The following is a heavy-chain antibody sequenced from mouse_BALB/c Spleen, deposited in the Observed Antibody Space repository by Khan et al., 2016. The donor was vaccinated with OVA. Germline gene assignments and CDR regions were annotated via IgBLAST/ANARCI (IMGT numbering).Heavy chain of an antibody. Sequence: EVELVESGPELVKPGASMKISCKASGYSFTGYFLNWVMQSPGKSLEWIGRINPHIGETFYNQKFKGKATLTVDESSSTVYMELRSLASEDAAVYYCARTYGSDFDNWGPGTTLTVSS. CDR3: ARTYGSDFDN. CDR1: GYSFTGYF. V-gene: IGHV1-20*02. J-gene: IGHJ2*01. D-gene: IGHD1-1*01. CDR2: INPHIGET.